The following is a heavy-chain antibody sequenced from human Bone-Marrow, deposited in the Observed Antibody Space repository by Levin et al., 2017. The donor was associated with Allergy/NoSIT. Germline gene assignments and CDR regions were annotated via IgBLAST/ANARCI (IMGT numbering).Heavy chain of an antibody. CDR2: IRSGGEIT. Sequence: SGGSLRLSCAASEFTFSSYAMNWVRQAPGKGLEWVSAIRSGGEITYYADSVKGRFTISRDNSKDALYLQMSSLRAEDTAVYYCARGLSATGTLPRDWGQGTLVTVSS. D-gene: IGHD6-13*01. V-gene: IGHV3-23*01. CDR3: ARGLSATGTLPRD. CDR1: EFTFSSYA. J-gene: IGHJ4*02.